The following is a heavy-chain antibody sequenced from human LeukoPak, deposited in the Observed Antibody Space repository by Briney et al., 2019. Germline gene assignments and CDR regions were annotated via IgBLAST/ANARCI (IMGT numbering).Heavy chain of an antibody. D-gene: IGHD3-22*01. CDR1: GGSVTDYY. CDR3: ASRGEYYYDSSGYFVFDP. Sequence: SETLSLTCTVSGGSVTDYYWGWIRQPPGKGLEWIGSIYYSGSTYYNPSLKSRVTISVDTSKNQFSLKLSSVIAADTAVYYCASRGEYYYDSSGYFVFDPWGQGTLVTVSS. V-gene: IGHV4-39*01. J-gene: IGHJ5*02. CDR2: IYYSGST.